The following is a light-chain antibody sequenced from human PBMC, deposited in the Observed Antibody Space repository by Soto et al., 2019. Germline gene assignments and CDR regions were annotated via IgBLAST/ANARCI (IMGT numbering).Light chain of an antibody. V-gene: IGKV3-15*01. CDR3: QQYDDWPMWT. CDR1: QTVSYN. CDR2: PAS. J-gene: IGKJ1*01. Sequence: EIVMTQSPATLSVSPGETATLTCRASQTVSYNFAWYQQKPGQPPRLLFYPASTRATGVPDRCSASGFATEFTLSINGLQSEDFALYYCQQYDDWPMWTLGQGTKVEMK.